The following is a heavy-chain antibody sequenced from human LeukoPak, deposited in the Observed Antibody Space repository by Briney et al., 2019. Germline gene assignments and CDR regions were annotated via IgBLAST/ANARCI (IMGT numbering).Heavy chain of an antibody. CDR3: AKSRYSSSWYYFDY. D-gene: IGHD6-13*01. CDR2: ISGSGGRT. J-gene: IGHJ4*02. Sequence: GGSLRLSCAASGFTFSSYAMSWVRQAPGKGLEWVSAISGSGGRTYYADSVKGRLTISRANSKNPMYLQMNSQRAEDTAVYYCAKSRYSSSWYYFDYWGQGTLVTVSS. CDR1: GFTFSSYA. V-gene: IGHV3-23*01.